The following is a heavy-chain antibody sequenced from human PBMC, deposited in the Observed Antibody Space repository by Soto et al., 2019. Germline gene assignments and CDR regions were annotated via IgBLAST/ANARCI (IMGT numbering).Heavy chain of an antibody. V-gene: IGHV1-18*01. CDR3: ARSTVTTRGSFYGMDV. J-gene: IGHJ6*02. Sequence: QVQLVQSGAEVKKPGASVKVSCKASGYTFTSYGISWVRQAPGQGLERMGWISAYNGNTNYAKKLQGRVTMTTDTSTSTAYMELRSLRSDDTAVYYCARSTVTTRGSFYGMDVWGQGTTVTVSS. CDR2: ISAYNGNT. D-gene: IGHD4-17*01. CDR1: GYTFTSYG.